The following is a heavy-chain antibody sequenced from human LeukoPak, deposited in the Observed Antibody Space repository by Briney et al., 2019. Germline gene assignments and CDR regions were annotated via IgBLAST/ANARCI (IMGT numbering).Heavy chain of an antibody. J-gene: IGHJ6*03. CDR2: IYYSGST. D-gene: IGHD3-22*01. V-gene: IGHV4-59*01. CDR3: TRGSIAYYYMDV. Sequence: SETLSLTCTASGGSISSYYWSWIRQPPGKGLEWIGNIYYSGSTNYNPSLKSRVTISVDTSKNQFSLKLSSVTAADTAVYYCTRGSIAYYYMDVWGKGTTVTISS. CDR1: GGSISSYY.